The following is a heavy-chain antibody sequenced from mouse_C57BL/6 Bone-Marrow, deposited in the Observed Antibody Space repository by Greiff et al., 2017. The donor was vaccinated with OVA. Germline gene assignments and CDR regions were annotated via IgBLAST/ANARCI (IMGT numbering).Heavy chain of an antibody. D-gene: IGHD2-2*01. CDR1: GYTFTSYW. Sequence: VQLQQPGAELVKPGASVKLSCKASGYTFTSYWMHWVKQRPGQGLEWIGMIHPNSGSTNYNEKFKSKATLTVDKSSSTAYMQLSSLTSEDSAVYYCARGFMVTTEAWFAYWGQGTLVTVSA. V-gene: IGHV1-64*01. J-gene: IGHJ3*01. CDR2: IHPNSGST. CDR3: ARGFMVTTEAWFAY.